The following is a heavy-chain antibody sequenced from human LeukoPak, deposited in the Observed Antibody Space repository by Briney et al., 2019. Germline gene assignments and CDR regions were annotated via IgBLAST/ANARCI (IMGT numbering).Heavy chain of an antibody. J-gene: IGHJ6*03. CDR1: GFTFSSYS. V-gene: IGHV3-21*01. Sequence: GGSLRLXCAASGFTFSSYSMNWDRQAPGKGLEWVSSISSSSSYIYYADSVKGRFTISRDNAKNSLYLQMNSLRAEDTAVYYCMTSSSHDYYYYYMDVWGKRTTVTVSS. CDR3: MTSSSHDYYYYYMDV. D-gene: IGHD6-6*01. CDR2: ISSSSSYI.